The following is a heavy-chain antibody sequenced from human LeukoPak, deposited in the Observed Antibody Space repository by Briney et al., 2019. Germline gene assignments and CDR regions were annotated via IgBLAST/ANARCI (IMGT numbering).Heavy chain of an antibody. CDR3: ARGQGIAVAGN. D-gene: IGHD6-19*01. CDR2: ISYDGSNK. CDR1: GFTFSSYA. Sequence: GGSLRLSCAASGFTFSSYAMHWVRQAPGKGLEWVAVISYDGSNKYYAGSVKGRFTISRDNSKNTLYLQMNSLRAEDTAVYYCARGQGIAVAGNWGQGTLVTVSS. V-gene: IGHV3-30-3*01. J-gene: IGHJ4*02.